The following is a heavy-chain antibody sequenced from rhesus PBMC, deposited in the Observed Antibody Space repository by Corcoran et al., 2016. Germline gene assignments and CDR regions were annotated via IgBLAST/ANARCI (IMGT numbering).Heavy chain of an antibody. CDR3: ASPFERGRFEV. CDR2: IYAKRVTT. D-gene: IGHD3-34*01. CDR1: GGSMSESSF. V-gene: IGHV4S9*01. Sequence: QVRLQESGPGLVKSSETLSLTCAVSGGSMSESSFWNWIRQPPGKGLEWIGNIYAKRVTTYNPSLKSRVTISKDTSNNQFFLKVTSVTAADTAVYYCASPFERGRFEVWGAGILVTVSS. J-gene: IGHJ5-1*01.